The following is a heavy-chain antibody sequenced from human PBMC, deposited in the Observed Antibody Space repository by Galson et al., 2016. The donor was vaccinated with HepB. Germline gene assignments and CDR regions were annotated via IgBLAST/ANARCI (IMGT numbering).Heavy chain of an antibody. Sequence: SLRLSCAASAFTFSDYYMSWIRQAPGKGLEWISYISSISDYTNYSDSVKGRFTISRDNTKNSLYLQMNSLRVDDTAVYFCARGAYYSFYAFDVWGQGTLVTVSS. CDR3: ARGAYYSFYAFDV. CDR1: AFTFSDYY. D-gene: IGHD2-15*01. V-gene: IGHV3-11*06. CDR2: ISSISDYT. J-gene: IGHJ5*02.